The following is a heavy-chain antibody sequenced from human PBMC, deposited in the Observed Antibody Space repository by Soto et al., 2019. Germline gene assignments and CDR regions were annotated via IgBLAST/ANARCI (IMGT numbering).Heavy chain of an antibody. V-gene: IGHV1-24*01. D-gene: IGHD2-8*01. Sequence: QVQLVQSGAEVKKPGASVKVACKVSGYTLTELSMHWVRQAPGKGLEGMGGFDHDDGETIYAQKFQGRVTMTEDTSTYTASMEQNILRADDTAVYYCVSSIMVYAIFDYWRQGTLVTVSS. CDR3: VSSIMVYAIFDY. CDR1: GYTLTELS. CDR2: FDHDDGET. J-gene: IGHJ4*02.